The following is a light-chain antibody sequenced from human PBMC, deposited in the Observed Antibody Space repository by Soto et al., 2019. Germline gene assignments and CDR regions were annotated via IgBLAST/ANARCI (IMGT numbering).Light chain of an antibody. V-gene: IGKV3-15*01. CDR1: QSVSSN. CDR3: HQYNNWPPWT. J-gene: IGKJ1*01. Sequence: EIVMTQSPATLSVSPGERVTLSCRASQSVSSNFAWYQQKPGQAPRLLIYGASTRVTDIPARFSGSGSGTEFTLTISSLQSEDFAVYYCHQYNNWPPWTFGQGTKVEIK. CDR2: GAS.